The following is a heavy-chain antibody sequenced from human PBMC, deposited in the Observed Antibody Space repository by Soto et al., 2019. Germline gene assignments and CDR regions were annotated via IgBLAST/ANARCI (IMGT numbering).Heavy chain of an antibody. V-gene: IGHV3-53*01. CDR3: ARGRGSSYFDY. CDR2: LYSGGTT. D-gene: IGHD1-26*01. J-gene: IGHJ4*02. CDR1: GLTVSSNY. Sequence: EVQLVESGGGLIQPGGSLRLSCAASGLTVSSNYMSWVRQAPGKGLEWVSVLYSGGTTYYADSVKGRFTISRDNPKNTLYLQMNSLRAEDTAVYYCARGRGSSYFDYWGQGTLVTVSS.